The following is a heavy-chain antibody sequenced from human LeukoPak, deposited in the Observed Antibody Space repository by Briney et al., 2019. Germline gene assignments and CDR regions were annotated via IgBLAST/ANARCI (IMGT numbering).Heavy chain of an antibody. CDR3: ARGQLGGYDFWSDLDH. CDR2: IIPIFGTA. V-gene: IGHV1-69*05. CDR1: GGTFSSYA. Sequence: RASVKVSCKASGGTFSSYAISWVRQAPGQGLEWMGGIIPIFGTANYAQKFQGRVTITTDESTSTAYMELSSLRSEDTAVYYCARGQLGGYDFWSDLDHWGQGTLVTVSS. J-gene: IGHJ4*02. D-gene: IGHD3-3*01.